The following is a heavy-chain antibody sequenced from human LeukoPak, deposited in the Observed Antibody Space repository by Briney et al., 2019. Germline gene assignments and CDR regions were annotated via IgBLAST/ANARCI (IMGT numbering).Heavy chain of an antibody. CDR2: RKQDGSDR. CDR1: GFTFRNYW. V-gene: IGHV3-7*01. D-gene: IGHD2-2*01. J-gene: IGHJ4*02. CDR3: ARAEGYCSSTSCTYYFDY. Sequence: GGSLRLSCAAFGFTFRNYWMSWVRQVPGTGLEWVANRKQDGSDRNYVTSVRGRFTISRDNAESSLYLQMNSLRAEDTAVYYCARAEGYCSSTSCTYYFDYWGQGTLVTVSS.